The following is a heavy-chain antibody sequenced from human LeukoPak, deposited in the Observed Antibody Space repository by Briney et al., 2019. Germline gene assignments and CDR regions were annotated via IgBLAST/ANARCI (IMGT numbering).Heavy chain of an antibody. Sequence: GGSLRLSCAASGFTFGSYWMSWVRQAPGKGLEWVANIKQDGSEKYYVDSVKGRFTISRDNAKNSRYLQMNSLRAEDTAVYYCARDRPLTIFDYWGQGTLVTVSS. D-gene: IGHD5-24*01. CDR1: GFTFGSYW. CDR3: ARDRPLTIFDY. J-gene: IGHJ4*02. CDR2: IKQDGSEK. V-gene: IGHV3-7*01.